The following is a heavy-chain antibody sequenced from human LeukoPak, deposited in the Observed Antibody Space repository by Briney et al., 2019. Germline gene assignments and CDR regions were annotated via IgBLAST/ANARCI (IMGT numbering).Heavy chain of an antibody. CDR3: ARAARSVPYFDY. CDR2: IYYSGST. CDR1: GGSISSYY. D-gene: IGHD5-24*01. Sequence: SETLSLTCTVSGGSISSYYWSWIRQPPGKGLEWIGYIYYSGSTNYNPSLKSRVTISVDTSKNQFSLKLSSVTAADTAVYYCARAARSVPYFDYWGQGTLVTVSS. J-gene: IGHJ4*02. V-gene: IGHV4-59*01.